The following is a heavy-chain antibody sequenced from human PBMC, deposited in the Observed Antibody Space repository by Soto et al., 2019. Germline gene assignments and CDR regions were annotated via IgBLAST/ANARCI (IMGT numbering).Heavy chain of an antibody. J-gene: IGHJ4*02. CDR1: GGSISSGGYY. D-gene: IGHD3-10*01. Sequence: PSETLSLTCTVSGGSISSGGYYLSWIRQHPGKGLEWIGYIYYSGSTYYNPSLKSRVTISVDTSKNQFSLKLSSVTAADTAVYYCARVGFGELLSHYWGQGTLVTVSS. CDR2: IYYSGST. V-gene: IGHV4-31*03. CDR3: ARVGFGELLSHY.